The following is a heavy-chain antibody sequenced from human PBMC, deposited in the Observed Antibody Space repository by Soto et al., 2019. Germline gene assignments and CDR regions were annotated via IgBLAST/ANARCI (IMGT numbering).Heavy chain of an antibody. CDR2: VIPTLATA. V-gene: IGHV1-69*01. D-gene: IGHD4-17*01. Sequence: QVQLVQSGAEVKKPGSSVKVSCKTSGGPFNNHAINWVRQAPVQGLEWVGLVIPTLATADYAQQFLGTVTMRADAGMNSVSMEVSSLSYHHKGVYHCAGDYGDCAAFFIWGYCTVVTIAT. CDR1: GGPFNNHA. CDR3: AGDYGDCAAFFI. J-gene: IGHJ1*01.